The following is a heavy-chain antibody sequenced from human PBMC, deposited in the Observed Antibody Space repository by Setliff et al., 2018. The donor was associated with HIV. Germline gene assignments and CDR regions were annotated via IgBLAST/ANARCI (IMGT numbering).Heavy chain of an antibody. CDR3: AKTQTVITVYGQFDS. V-gene: IGHV3-23*01. CDR2: ISGSGDIT. D-gene: IGHD4-4*01. CDR1: GFTFSSYA. Sequence: PGGSLRLSCAASGFTFSSYAMSWVRQAPGKGLEWVSVISGSGDITYYRESVKGRFTVSRDNSNNTVYLQMNSLRAEDTAVYYCAKTQTVITVYGQFDSWGQGTPVTVSS. J-gene: IGHJ4*02.